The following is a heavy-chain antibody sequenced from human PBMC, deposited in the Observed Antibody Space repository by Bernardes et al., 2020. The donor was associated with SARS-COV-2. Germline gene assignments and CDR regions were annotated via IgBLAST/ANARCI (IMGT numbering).Heavy chain of an antibody. Sequence: SETLSLTCAVYGGSFSGYYWSWIRQSPGKGLEWIGEINHRGNTNYNPSLKSRVSISVDTSKNQFSLKLSSVTAADTAVYYCARGQYCSSTSCPGLGWCDPWGQGTLVTVSS. D-gene: IGHD2-2*01. CDR1: GGSFSGYY. CDR2: INHRGNT. CDR3: ARGQYCSSTSCPGLGWCDP. J-gene: IGHJ5*02. V-gene: IGHV4-34*01.